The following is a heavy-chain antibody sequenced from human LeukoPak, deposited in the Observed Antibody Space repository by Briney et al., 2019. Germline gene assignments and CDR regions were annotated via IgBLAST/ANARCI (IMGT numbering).Heavy chain of an antibody. Sequence: PSETLSLTCTVSGDSISSRDYSWGWIRQPPGKGLEWIGRIYTSGSTNYSPSLKSRVTMSVDTSKNQFSLKLSSVTAADTAVYYCASQTYNYDSSGSNAFDIWGQGTMVTVSS. CDR2: IYTSGST. D-gene: IGHD3-22*01. V-gene: IGHV4-61*05. CDR1: GDSISSRDYS. J-gene: IGHJ3*02. CDR3: ASQTYNYDSSGSNAFDI.